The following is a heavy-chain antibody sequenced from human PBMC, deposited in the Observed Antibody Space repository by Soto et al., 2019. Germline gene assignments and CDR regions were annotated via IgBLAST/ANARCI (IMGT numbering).Heavy chain of an antibody. V-gene: IGHV1-2*02. CDR3: VTGFATDFDY. Sequence: QVQLLQSGAEVKKPGASVKVSCKASRYTFIGYYMHWVRQAPGQGLEWMGWINPNSGGTNYAQKFQGRVSMTRDTSISTAYMELSRLRSDDTALYYCVTGFATDFDYWGQGTLVTVSS. CDR2: INPNSGGT. J-gene: IGHJ4*02. D-gene: IGHD2-15*01. CDR1: RYTFIGYY.